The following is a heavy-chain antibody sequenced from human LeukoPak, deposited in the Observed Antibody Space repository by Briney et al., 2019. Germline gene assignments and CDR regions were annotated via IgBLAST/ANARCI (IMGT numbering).Heavy chain of an antibody. CDR1: GYHFPTYW. Sequence: GESLQISFKGSGYHFPTYWIGWVRPMPGKGLEWMGFIYPGDSDTQYSPSFQGQVTISVDESVSTAYLQWSSLKASDTAMYYCVRTYDRSGHYYPDYWGQGTLVTVSS. CDR2: IYPGDSDT. CDR3: VRTYDRSGHYYPDY. J-gene: IGHJ4*02. V-gene: IGHV5-51*01. D-gene: IGHD3-22*01.